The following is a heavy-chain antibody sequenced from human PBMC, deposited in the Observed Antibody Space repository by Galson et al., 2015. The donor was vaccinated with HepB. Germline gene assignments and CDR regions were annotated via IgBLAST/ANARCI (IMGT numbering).Heavy chain of an antibody. CDR2: IRSKANNYAT. CDR3: IPTLWFGDFGNDY. V-gene: IGHV3-73*01. CDR1: GFTFSGSA. D-gene: IGHD3-10*01. J-gene: IGHJ4*02. Sequence: SLRLSCAASGFTFSGSAMHWVRQASGKGLEWVGRIRSKANNYATVYTASVQGRFTISRDDSKNTAYLQMNSLKTEDTAVYYCIPTLWFGDFGNDYWGQGTLVTVSS.